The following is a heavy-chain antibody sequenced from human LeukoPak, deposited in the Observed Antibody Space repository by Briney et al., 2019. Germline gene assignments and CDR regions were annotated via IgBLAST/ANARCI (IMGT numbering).Heavy chain of an antibody. D-gene: IGHD4-11*01. V-gene: IGHV1-2*02. CDR3: ARWMATVTTPDY. Sequence: ASVKVSCKASGYTFNGFYLHWVRQAPGQGLEWMGWINPNSGGTDYAQKFQGRVTMTRDTSISTAYMELSRLRSDDTAVYYCARWMATVTTPDYWGQGTLVTVSS. J-gene: IGHJ4*02. CDR1: GYTFNGFY. CDR2: INPNSGGT.